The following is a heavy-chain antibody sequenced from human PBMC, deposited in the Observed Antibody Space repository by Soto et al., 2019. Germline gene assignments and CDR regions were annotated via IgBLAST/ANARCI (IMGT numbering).Heavy chain of an antibody. CDR1: GYTFTSSD. CDR2: MNPNSGNT. V-gene: IGHV1-8*01. J-gene: IGHJ5*02. Sequence: QVQLVQSGAEVKKPGASVKVSCKASGYTFTSSDINWVRQATGQGLEWMGWMNPNSGNTGYAQKFQGRITLTRSTSTNTAYLELSSLSSDDSAVYYCARGASPWGQGTLVTVSS. CDR3: ARGASP.